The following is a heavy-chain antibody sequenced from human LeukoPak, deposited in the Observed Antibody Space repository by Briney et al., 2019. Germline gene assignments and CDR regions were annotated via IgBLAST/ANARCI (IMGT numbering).Heavy chain of an antibody. J-gene: IGHJ3*02. Sequence: HPGGSLRLSCAASGFPFSTYWMSWVRQAPGKGLEWVANINQDGTEKYYVDSVKGRFTISGDYAKNSLYLQMNSLRAEDTAVYYCARAYCGVFSDSCNHDAFDIWGQGTMVTVSS. V-gene: IGHV3-7*01. CDR1: GFPFSTYW. D-gene: IGHD4-11*01. CDR2: INQDGTEK. CDR3: ARAYCGVFSDSCNHDAFDI.